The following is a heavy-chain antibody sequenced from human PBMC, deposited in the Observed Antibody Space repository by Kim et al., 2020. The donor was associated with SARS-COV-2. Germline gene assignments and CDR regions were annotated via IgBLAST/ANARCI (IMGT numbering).Heavy chain of an antibody. D-gene: IGHD3-3*01. CDR2: IYYSGST. CDR1: GGSISSYY. CDR3: ARATYYDFWSGYYFNFDY. Sequence: SETLSLTCTVSGGSISSYYWSWIRQTPGKGLEWIGYIYYSGSTNYNPSLKSRVTISVDTSKNQFSLKLSSVTAADTAVYYCARATYYDFWSGYYFNFDYWGQGTLVTFSS. V-gene: IGHV4-59*13. J-gene: IGHJ4*02.